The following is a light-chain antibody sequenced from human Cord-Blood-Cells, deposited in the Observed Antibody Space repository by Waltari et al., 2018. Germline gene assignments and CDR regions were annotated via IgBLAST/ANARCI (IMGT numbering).Light chain of an antibody. Sequence: EIVLTRSPGTLSLSPGERATLSCRASQSVSSSYLAWYQQKPGQAPRLLIYGASSRATGIPDRFSGSGSGTDFTLTISRLEPEDFAVYYCQQYGSSLFGGGTKVEIK. CDR1: QSVSSSY. J-gene: IGKJ4*01. CDR3: QQYGSSL. CDR2: GAS. V-gene: IGKV3-20*01.